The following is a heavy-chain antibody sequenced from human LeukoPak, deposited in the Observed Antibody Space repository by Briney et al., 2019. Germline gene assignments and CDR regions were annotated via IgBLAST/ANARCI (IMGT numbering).Heavy chain of an antibody. Sequence: GGSLRLSCAASGFTFSNYWMHWVRQAPGKGLVWVSRINSDGSSTAYADSVKGRFTISRDNGQNTLYLQMNSLRAEDTAVYYCAREGRGYSYAFEYWGQGTLVTVSS. D-gene: IGHD5-18*01. CDR1: GFTFSNYW. J-gene: IGHJ4*02. CDR3: AREGRGYSYAFEY. CDR2: INSDGSST. V-gene: IGHV3-74*01.